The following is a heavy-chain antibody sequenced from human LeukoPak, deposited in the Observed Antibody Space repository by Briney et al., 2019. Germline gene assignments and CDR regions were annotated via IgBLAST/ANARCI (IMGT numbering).Heavy chain of an antibody. CDR2: IYHSGST. D-gene: IGHD5-24*01. CDR3: ARDGGDGYNDY. V-gene: IGHV4-38-2*02. J-gene: IGHJ4*02. CDR1: GNSISSGYY. Sequence: PSETLSLTCTVSGNSISSGYYWGWIRQPPGKGLEWIGSIYHSGSTYYKPSLKSRVTISVDTSKNQFSLKLSSVTAADTAVYYCARDGGDGYNDYWGQGTLVTVSS.